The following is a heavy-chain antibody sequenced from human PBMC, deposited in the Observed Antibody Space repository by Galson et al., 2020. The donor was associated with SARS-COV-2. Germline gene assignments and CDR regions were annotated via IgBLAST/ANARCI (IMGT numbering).Heavy chain of an antibody. Sequence: TGGSLRLSCAASGFTFSSYGMHWVRQAPGKGLEWVAVIWYDGSNKYYADSVKGRFTFSRDNSKNTLYLQMNSLRAEDTAVYYCARDGVGAIPAGMDVWGQGTTVTVSS. V-gene: IGHV3-33*01. CDR3: ARDGVGAIPAGMDV. J-gene: IGHJ6*02. D-gene: IGHD1-26*01. CDR2: IWYDGSNK. CDR1: GFTFSSYG.